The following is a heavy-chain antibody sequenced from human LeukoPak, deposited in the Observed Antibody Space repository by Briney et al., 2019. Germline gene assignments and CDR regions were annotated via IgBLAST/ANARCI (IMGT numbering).Heavy chain of an antibody. J-gene: IGHJ4*02. Sequence: NSSETLSLTCAVYGGSFSGYYWSWIRQPPGKGLEWIGEINHSGSTNYNPSLKSRVTIPVDTSKNQFSLKLSSVTAADTAVYYCARVPYYRRGFDYWGQGTLVTVSS. D-gene: IGHD3-10*01. CDR1: GGSFSGYY. V-gene: IGHV4-34*01. CDR3: ARVPYYRRGFDY. CDR2: INHSGST.